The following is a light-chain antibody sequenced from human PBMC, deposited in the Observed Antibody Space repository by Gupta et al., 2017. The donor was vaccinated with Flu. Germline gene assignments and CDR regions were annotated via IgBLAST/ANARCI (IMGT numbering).Light chain of an antibody. CDR3: QQYNNWPLIT. Sequence: ATRSVSPGERDTLSCRAGQSVRSKLAWYQQKPGQPPRLLIYVASTRDTGIPARFSGSGSGTEFTITINSLQSEDFAVYYCQQYNNWPLITFGGGTKVEIK. CDR1: QSVRSK. J-gene: IGKJ4*01. CDR2: VAS. V-gene: IGKV3-15*01.